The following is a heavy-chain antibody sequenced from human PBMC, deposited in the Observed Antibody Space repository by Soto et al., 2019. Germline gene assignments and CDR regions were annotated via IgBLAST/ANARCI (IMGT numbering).Heavy chain of an antibody. D-gene: IGHD6-19*01. CDR3: AKDRLFVGIAVAPNIDY. J-gene: IGHJ4*02. CDR1: GFTFSSYA. CDR2: ISGSGGST. Sequence: GGSLRLSCAASGFTFSSYAMSWVRQAPGKGLEWVSAISGSGGSTYYADSVKGRFTISRDNSKNTLYLQMNSLRAEDTAVYYCAKDRLFVGIAVAPNIDYSGQGTLVTVSS. V-gene: IGHV3-23*01.